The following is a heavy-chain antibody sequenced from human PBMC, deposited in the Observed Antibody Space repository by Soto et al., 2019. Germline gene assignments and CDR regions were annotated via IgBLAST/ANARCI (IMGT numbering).Heavy chain of an antibody. V-gene: IGHV3-48*02. CDR2: ISSSSSTI. Sequence: GGSLRLSCAASGFTFSSYSMNWVRQAPGKGLEWVSYISSSSSTIYYADSVKGRFTISRDNAKNSLYLQMNSLRDEDTAVYYCARENYGDYLNWFDPWGQGTLVXVS. CDR1: GFTFSSYS. J-gene: IGHJ5*02. CDR3: ARENYGDYLNWFDP. D-gene: IGHD4-17*01.